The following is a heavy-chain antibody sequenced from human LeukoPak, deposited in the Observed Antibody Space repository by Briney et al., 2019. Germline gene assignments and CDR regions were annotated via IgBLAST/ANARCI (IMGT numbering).Heavy chain of an antibody. D-gene: IGHD3-3*01. J-gene: IGHJ4*02. CDR3: ARVMPNYDFWSGPFDY. Sequence: GASVKVSCKASGYTFTSYGISWVRQAPGQGLEWMGWISAYNGNTNYAQKLQGRVTMTTDTSTSTAYMELSSLRSEDTAVYYCARVMPNYDFWSGPFDYWGQGTLVTVSS. CDR2: ISAYNGNT. CDR1: GYTFTSYG. V-gene: IGHV1-18*01.